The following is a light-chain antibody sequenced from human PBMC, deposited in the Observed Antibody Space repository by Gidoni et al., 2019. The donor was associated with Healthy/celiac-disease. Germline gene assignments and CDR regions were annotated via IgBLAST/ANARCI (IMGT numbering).Light chain of an antibody. J-gene: IGLJ1*01. CDR2: EGS. V-gene: IGLV2-23*01. Sequence: QSALTQPAPVSGSPGHSSTISCTGTSSDVGSYNLVSWYQQHPGKAPKLMIYEGSKRPSGVSNRFSGSKSGNTASLTISGLQAEDEADYYCCSYAGSSTNYVFGTGTKVTVL. CDR3: CSYAGSSTNYV. CDR1: SSDVGSYNL.